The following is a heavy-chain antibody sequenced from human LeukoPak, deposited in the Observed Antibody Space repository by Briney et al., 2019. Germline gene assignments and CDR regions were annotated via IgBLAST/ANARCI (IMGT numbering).Heavy chain of an antibody. V-gene: IGHV1-2*02. CDR3: ARVIGFGELSLGY. D-gene: IGHD3-10*01. Sequence: GASVKVSCKASGFTFTAYYIHWVRQAPGQGLEWVGWINPNSGGTNYAQKFQGRVTMTRDTSISTVYMELSRLRSDDTAVYYCARVIGFGELSLGYWGQGTLVTVSS. J-gene: IGHJ4*02. CDR1: GFTFTAYY. CDR2: INPNSGGT.